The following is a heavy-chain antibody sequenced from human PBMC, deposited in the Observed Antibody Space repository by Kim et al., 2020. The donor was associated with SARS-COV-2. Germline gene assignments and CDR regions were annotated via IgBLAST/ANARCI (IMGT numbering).Heavy chain of an antibody. Sequence: SRVTISVDTSKNQFSLKLSSVTAADTAVYYCARVRPDSSGWGPTKGDFDYWGQGTLVTVSS. V-gene: IGHV4-59*01. CDR3: ARVRPDSSGWGPTKGDFDY. D-gene: IGHD6-19*01. J-gene: IGHJ4*02.